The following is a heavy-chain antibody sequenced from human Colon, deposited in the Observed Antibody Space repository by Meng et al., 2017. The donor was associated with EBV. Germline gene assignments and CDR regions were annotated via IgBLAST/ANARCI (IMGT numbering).Heavy chain of an antibody. CDR1: GGSMSSGNYY. D-gene: IGHD2-21*01. V-gene: IGHV4-30-4*01. J-gene: IGHJ4*02. CDR3: ASFDHIPRRNYFDY. Sequence: QGQLQWSGPGLVEPSQTLSLTCTVSGGSMSSGNYYWSWIRQPPGKGLEWIGYIHHSGSAYYNPSLKSRVSISVDTSKSQFSLNLNSMTAADTAVYYCASFDHIPRRNYFDYWGQGTLVTVSS. CDR2: IHHSGSA.